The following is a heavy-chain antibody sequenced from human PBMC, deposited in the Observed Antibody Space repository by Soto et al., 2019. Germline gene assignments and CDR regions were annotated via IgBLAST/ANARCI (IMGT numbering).Heavy chain of an antibody. J-gene: IGHJ5*02. CDR2: IYHSGRT. CDR3: ARDRASGGAYSRRWIDP. Sequence: QVQLQESGPGLVKPSGTLSLTCGVSSGSITSSNYWSWVRQPPGKGLEWIGGIYHSGRTHYNPSLKSRVTRSVDKSMNQFSLRLTSVTAADTAVYYCARDRASGGAYSRRWIDPWGQGLLVTVSS. CDR1: SGSITSSNY. V-gene: IGHV4-4*02. D-gene: IGHD5-12*01.